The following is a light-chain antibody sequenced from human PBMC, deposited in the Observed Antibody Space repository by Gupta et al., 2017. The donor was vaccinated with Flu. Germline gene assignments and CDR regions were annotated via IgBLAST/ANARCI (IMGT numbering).Light chain of an antibody. V-gene: IGKV4-1*01. CDR2: WAS. J-gene: IGKJ1*01. Sequence: IVMNPSPDSLPVSLGGRTTINCKSSQSLCFSPHNKIYLEWYQQTARQHPNLIIYWASTREYGVPDRFSGSGSGTDFTLTITKLEAEDFAVYYCQQEDNSILTFGQGTKVDIK. CDR1: QSLCFSPHNKIY. CDR3: QQEDNSILT.